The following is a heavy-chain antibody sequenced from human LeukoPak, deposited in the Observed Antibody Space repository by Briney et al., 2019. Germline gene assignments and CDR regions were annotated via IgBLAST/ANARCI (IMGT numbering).Heavy chain of an antibody. D-gene: IGHD6-6*01. CDR3: ARGPARIAARLGPYFQH. Sequence: SETLSLTCTVSGGSVSSYYWSWIRQPAGKGLEWIGRIYTSGSTNYNPSLKSRVTMSVDTSKNQFSLKLSSVTAADTAVYYCARGPARIAARLGPYFQHWGQGTLVTVSS. J-gene: IGHJ1*01. CDR2: IYTSGST. CDR1: GGSVSSYY. V-gene: IGHV4-4*07.